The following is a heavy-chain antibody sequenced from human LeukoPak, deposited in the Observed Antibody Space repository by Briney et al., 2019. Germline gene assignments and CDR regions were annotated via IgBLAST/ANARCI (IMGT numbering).Heavy chain of an antibody. D-gene: IGHD5-12*01. Sequence: SETLSLTCTVSGGSINISNWNWIWDPPGKGPEWGGYIYYSGRPNYNTSLKIRDTISVDTSKHQCSLKLSSVTAADTGVYYCARARGYGKSKVMDVWGKGTAVTVSS. V-gene: IGHV4-59*01. CDR2: IYYSGRP. CDR3: ARARGYGKSKVMDV. J-gene: IGHJ6*03. CDR1: GGSINISN.